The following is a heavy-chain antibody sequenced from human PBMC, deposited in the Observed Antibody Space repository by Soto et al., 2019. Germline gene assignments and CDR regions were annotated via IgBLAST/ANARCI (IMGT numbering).Heavy chain of an antibody. CDR2: IYHSGST. J-gene: IGHJ6*02. Sequence: QVQLQESGPGLVKPSGTLSLTCAVSGGSISSSNWRSWVRQPPGKGLEWIGEIYHSGSTNYNPSLKSRVTISVDKSKNQFSLKLSSVTAADTAVYYCARAGRGYCSGGSCYSGLHGMDVWGQGTTVTVSS. V-gene: IGHV4-4*02. CDR1: GGSISSSNW. CDR3: ARAGRGYCSGGSCYSGLHGMDV. D-gene: IGHD2-15*01.